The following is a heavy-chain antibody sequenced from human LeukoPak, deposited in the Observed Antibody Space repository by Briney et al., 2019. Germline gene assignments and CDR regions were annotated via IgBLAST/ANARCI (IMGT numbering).Heavy chain of an antibody. Sequence: ASVKVSCKASGYTFTGYYMHWVRQAPGQGLEWMGRINPNSGGTNYAQKFQGRVTMTRDMSISTAYMELSRLRSDDTAVYYCARGGVGLAVAGLFGYWGQGTLVTVSS. CDR3: ARGGVGLAVAGLFGY. CDR1: GYTFTGYY. CDR2: INPNSGGT. V-gene: IGHV1-2*06. D-gene: IGHD6-19*01. J-gene: IGHJ4*02.